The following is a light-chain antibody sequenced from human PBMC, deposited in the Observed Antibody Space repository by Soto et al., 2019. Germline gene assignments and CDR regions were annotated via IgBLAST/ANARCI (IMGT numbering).Light chain of an antibody. CDR3: QQCSNSAVT. Sequence: IQLTQSPATLSASPGDSVTISCRASQSVSSYLAWYQQKPGQAPRILIYDASNSDTGIPARFSGSGSGTDFTLPLSRLEPEDFSAYYCQQCSNSAVTFGGGTKVDIK. V-gene: IGKV3-11*01. J-gene: IGKJ4*01. CDR2: DAS. CDR1: QSVSSY.